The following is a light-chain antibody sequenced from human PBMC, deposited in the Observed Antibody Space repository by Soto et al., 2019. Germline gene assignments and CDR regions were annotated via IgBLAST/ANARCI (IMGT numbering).Light chain of an antibody. J-gene: IGKJ1*01. CDR3: QQCNDSPPWT. CDR2: GAT. CDR1: QDVGSK. V-gene: IGKV3-15*01. Sequence: EIVLTQSPATLSLSPGERATVSCRASQDVGSKLAWYQQKPGQAPRLLIYGATTRATGIPARFSGSGSGTQFTLTISSLQSEDFAVYYCQQCNDSPPWTFGQGTKVDIK.